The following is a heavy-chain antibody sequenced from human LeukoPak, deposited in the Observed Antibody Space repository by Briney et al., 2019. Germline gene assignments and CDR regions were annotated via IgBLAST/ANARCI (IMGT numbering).Heavy chain of an antibody. D-gene: IGHD1-7*01. CDR1: GGSFSGYY. V-gene: IGHV4-34*01. Sequence: SETLSLTCAVYGGSFSGYYWSWIRQPPGKGLEWIGEINHSGSTNYNPSLKSRVTISVDTSKNQFSLKLSSLPAADPALSYCSRGHSNWNYLKGRIGPWGQGTLVTVSA. CDR2: INHSGST. J-gene: IGHJ5*02. CDR3: SRGHSNWNYLKGRIGP.